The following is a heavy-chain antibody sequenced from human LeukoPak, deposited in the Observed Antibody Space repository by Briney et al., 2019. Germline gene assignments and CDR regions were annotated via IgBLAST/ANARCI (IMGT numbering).Heavy chain of an antibody. V-gene: IGHV3-7*01. Sequence: PGGSLRLSCAASGSTFSNDCMCWVRQAPGKGREWVANINQDESKKYYADSVKGRFTISRDNAKNSLYLQMNSLRAEDTAVYYCARESSVRGEIDYWGQGTLVTVSS. D-gene: IGHD3-10*01. CDR3: ARESSVRGEIDY. J-gene: IGHJ4*02. CDR2: INQDESKK. CDR1: GSTFSNDC.